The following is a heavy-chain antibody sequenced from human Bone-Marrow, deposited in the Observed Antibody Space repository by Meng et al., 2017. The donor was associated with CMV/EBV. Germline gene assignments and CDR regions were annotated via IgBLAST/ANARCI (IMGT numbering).Heavy chain of an antibody. V-gene: IGHV5-51*01. CDR1: GYSFTSYW. D-gene: IGHD5-12*01. J-gene: IGHJ3*02. CDR2: IYPGDSDT. CDR3: ARSATSGSGPNAFDI. Sequence: GGSLRLSCKGSGYSFTSYWIGWVRQMPGKGLEWMGIIYPGDSDTRYSPSFQGQVTISADKSISTAYLQWSSLKASDTAMYYCARSATSGSGPNAFDIWGQGTRVTV.